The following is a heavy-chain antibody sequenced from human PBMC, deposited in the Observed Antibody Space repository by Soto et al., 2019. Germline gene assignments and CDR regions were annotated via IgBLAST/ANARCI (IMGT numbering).Heavy chain of an antibody. J-gene: IGHJ4*02. Sequence: PGGSLRLSCAGSGVTFRGYAVHWVRQTPGKGLEWVTVISDDGSKTYYADSVKGRFSVSRDDSTNMVFLQMSSLRSEDTVVYHCARAYQLTYYFDDWGPGTPVTVSS. CDR1: GVTFRGYA. V-gene: IGHV3-30*14. CDR3: ARAYQLTYYFDD. CDR2: ISDDGSKT. D-gene: IGHD3-9*01.